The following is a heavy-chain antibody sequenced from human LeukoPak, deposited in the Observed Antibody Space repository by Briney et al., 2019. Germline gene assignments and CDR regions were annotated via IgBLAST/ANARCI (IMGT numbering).Heavy chain of an antibody. Sequence: ASVKVSCKASGYTFTTYDINWVRQAPGQGLEWMGWMNPDSGNTGYAQKFQGRVTMTSDTSIGTAYMELKSLKFEDTAIYFCARDQGWLRPFDLWGQGTLVTVSS. CDR3: ARDQGWLRPFDL. CDR1: GYTFTTYD. D-gene: IGHD5-12*01. V-gene: IGHV1-8*01. J-gene: IGHJ4*02. CDR2: MNPDSGNT.